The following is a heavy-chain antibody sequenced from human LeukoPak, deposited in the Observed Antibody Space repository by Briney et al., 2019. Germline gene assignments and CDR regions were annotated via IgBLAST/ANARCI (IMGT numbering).Heavy chain of an antibody. CDR3: ARGVVTHYYYYYYMDV. Sequence: ASVKVSCKASGGTFSSYAISWVPQAPGQGLEWMGGIIPIFGTANYAQKFQNRVTITADESTSTAYMELSSLRSEDTAVYSCARGVVTHYYYYYYMDVWGKGTTVTVSS. D-gene: IGHD3-3*01. CDR2: IIPIFGTA. J-gene: IGHJ6*03. V-gene: IGHV1-69*13. CDR1: GGTFSSYA.